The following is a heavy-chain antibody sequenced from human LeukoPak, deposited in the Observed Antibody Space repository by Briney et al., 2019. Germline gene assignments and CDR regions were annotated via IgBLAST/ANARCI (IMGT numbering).Heavy chain of an antibody. D-gene: IGHD6-13*01. Sequence: GGSLRLSCAASGFSFSSFGMSWVRQAPGRGLQWVSSISGDGRDTFYADSVKGRFTVSRDNSKTTMFLQMNSLRVEDTAVYYCAKDSHSWSRDYWGQGTLVTVSS. CDR1: GFSFSSFG. V-gene: IGHV3-23*01. J-gene: IGHJ4*02. CDR3: AKDSHSWSRDY. CDR2: ISGDGRDT.